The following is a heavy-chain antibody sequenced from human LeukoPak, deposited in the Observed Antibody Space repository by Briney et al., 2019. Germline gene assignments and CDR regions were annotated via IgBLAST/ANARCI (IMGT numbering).Heavy chain of an antibody. Sequence: SVKVSCKASGGTFSSYAISWVRQAPGQGLEWMGRIIPILGIAKYAQKFQGRVAITADKSTSTAYMELSSLRSEDTAVYYCARDWDTYYYGSGSYYNGIDYWGQGTLVTVSS. CDR3: ARDWDTYYYGSGSYYNGIDY. J-gene: IGHJ4*02. D-gene: IGHD3-10*01. CDR1: GGTFSSYA. V-gene: IGHV1-69*04. CDR2: IIPILGIA.